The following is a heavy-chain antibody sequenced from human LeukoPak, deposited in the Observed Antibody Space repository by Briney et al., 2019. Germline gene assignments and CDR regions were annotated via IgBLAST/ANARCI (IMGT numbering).Heavy chain of an antibody. CDR3: ARGYDY. Sequence: PSETLSLTCTVSGGSIIGSTSSWGWIRRPPGKGLDWIGIINYSGSTYYNPSLRSRVTISVDTSKNQFSLKLNSVTASDTAVYYCARGYDYWGQGTLVTVSS. V-gene: IGHV4-39*01. J-gene: IGHJ4*02. CDR2: INYSGST. CDR1: GGSIIGSTSS. D-gene: IGHD3-22*01.